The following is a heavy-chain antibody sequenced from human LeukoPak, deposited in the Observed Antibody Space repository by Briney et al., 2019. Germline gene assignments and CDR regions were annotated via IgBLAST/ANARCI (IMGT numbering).Heavy chain of an antibody. CDR3: AKDHPDIVVVVAEYYYYYGMDV. CDR1: GFTFSSYA. Sequence: AGGSLRLSCAASGFTFSSYAMSWVRQAPGKGLEWVSAISGSGGSTYYADSVRGRFTISRDNSKNTLYLQMNSLRAEDTAVYYCAKDHPDIVVVVAEYYYYYGMDVWGQGTTVTVSS. D-gene: IGHD2-15*01. J-gene: IGHJ6*02. V-gene: IGHV3-23*01. CDR2: ISGSGGST.